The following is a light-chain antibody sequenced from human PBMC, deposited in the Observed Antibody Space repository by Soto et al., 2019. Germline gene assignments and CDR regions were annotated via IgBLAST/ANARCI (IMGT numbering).Light chain of an antibody. J-gene: IGKJ4*01. V-gene: IGKV3-11*01. CDR3: QQRINWPLT. CDR2: DAS. CDR1: QSVSTF. Sequence: EIVLTQSPATLSLSPGERATLSCRAPQSVSTFLAWYQQKPGQAPRLLIYDASKRATGIPTRFSGSGSGTGFTLTLSSLGPEDFAVYYCQQRINWPLTFGGGTKVEIK.